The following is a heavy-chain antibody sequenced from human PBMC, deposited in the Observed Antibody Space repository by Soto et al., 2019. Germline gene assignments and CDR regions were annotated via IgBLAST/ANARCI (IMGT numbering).Heavy chain of an antibody. V-gene: IGHV4-38-2*01. Sequence: PSETLSLTCAVSGYSISSAYYWGWLRQPPSKGLEWIGSIYHSGSTYYNPSPKSRVTISVDTSKNQFSLKLSSVPAADTAVYYCARAGIAVAGSGVDPWGQGTLVTVSS. J-gene: IGHJ5*02. CDR3: ARAGIAVAGSGVDP. CDR2: IYHSGST. D-gene: IGHD6-19*01. CDR1: GYSISSAYY.